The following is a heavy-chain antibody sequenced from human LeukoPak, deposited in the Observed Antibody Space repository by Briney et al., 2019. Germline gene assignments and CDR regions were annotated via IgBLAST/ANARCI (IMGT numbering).Heavy chain of an antibody. V-gene: IGHV4-4*07. Sequence: SETLSPTCTVSGGSISSYYWSWIRQPAGKGLEWIGRIYTSGSTNYNPSLKSRVTMSVDTSKNQFSLKLSSVTAADTAVYYCARVLLRNDYGHYVGGMDVWGQGTTVTVSS. CDR2: IYTSGST. D-gene: IGHD4-17*01. J-gene: IGHJ6*02. CDR3: ARVLLRNDYGHYVGGMDV. CDR1: GGSISSYY.